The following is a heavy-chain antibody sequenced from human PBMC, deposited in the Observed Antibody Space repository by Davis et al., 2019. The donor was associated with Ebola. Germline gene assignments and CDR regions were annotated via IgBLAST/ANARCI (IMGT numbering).Heavy chain of an antibody. D-gene: IGHD3-3*01. Sequence: PGRSLRLSCAASGIRFSDYWMSWVRQSPGKGLEWVANIRFDGSRESYVDSVKGRFTISRDNAKKSLYLQMDSLRAEDTAVNYCAKSGLSFGVVKYHYGMDVWGKGATVTVSS. V-gene: IGHV3-7*03. CDR3: AKSGLSFGVVKYHYGMDV. J-gene: IGHJ6*04. CDR2: IRFDGSRE. CDR1: GIRFSDYW.